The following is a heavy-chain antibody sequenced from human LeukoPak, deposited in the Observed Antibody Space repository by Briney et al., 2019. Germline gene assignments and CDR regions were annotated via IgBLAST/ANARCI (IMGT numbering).Heavy chain of an antibody. CDR3: ARLRFLEWKKENGMDV. V-gene: IGHV4-59*01. CDR2: IYYSGST. D-gene: IGHD3-3*01. CDR1: GGSISSYY. Sequence: SETLSLTCTVSGGSISSYYWSWIRQPPGKGLEWIGHIYYSGSTNYNPSLKSRVTISVDTSKSQFSLKLSSVTAADTAVYYCARLRFLEWKKENGMDVWGQGTTVTVSS. J-gene: IGHJ6*02.